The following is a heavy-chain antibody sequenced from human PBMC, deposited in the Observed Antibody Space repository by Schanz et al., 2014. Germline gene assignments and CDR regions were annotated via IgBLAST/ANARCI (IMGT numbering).Heavy chain of an antibody. CDR2: MNSKTGNT. V-gene: IGHV1-8*01. CDR3: TKGRTFGR. J-gene: IGHJ4*02. Sequence: QVQLVQSGAEVKKPGASVKVSCKASGYTFTSYDINWVRQATGQGLEWMGWMNSKTGNTGYAQRFQGRVTMTRNTSITTAYLELSSLRSGDTALYYCTKGRTFGRWGQGTLVTVSS. D-gene: IGHD3-16*01. CDR1: GYTFTSYD.